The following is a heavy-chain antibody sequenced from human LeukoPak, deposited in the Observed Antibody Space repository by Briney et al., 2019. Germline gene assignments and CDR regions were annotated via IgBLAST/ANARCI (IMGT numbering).Heavy chain of an antibody. CDR3: ARGARHYYDSSGYYPRGYYYYYMDV. D-gene: IGHD3-22*01. V-gene: IGHV4-4*07. J-gene: IGHJ6*03. Sequence: SETLSLTCAVSGYSISSGYYWSWIRQPAGKGLEWIGRIYTSGSTNYNPSLKSRVTMSVDTSKNQFSLKLSSVTAADTAVYYCARGARHYYDSSGYYPRGYYYYYMDVWGKGTTVTVSS. CDR2: IYTSGST. CDR1: GYSISSGYY.